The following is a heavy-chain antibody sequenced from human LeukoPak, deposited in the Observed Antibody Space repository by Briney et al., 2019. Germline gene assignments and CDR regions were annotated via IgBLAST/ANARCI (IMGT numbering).Heavy chain of an antibody. J-gene: IGHJ5*02. CDR3: ARVSDVDYYDSSGYPNWFDP. CDR1: GGSISSYY. V-gene: IGHV4-59*01. CDR2: IYYSGST. Sequence: SETLSLTCTVSGGSISSYYWSWIRQPPGKGLEWIGYIYYSGSTNYNPSLKSRVTISVDTSKNQFSLKLSSVTAADTAVYYCARVSDVDYYDSSGYPNWFDPWGQGTLVTVSS. D-gene: IGHD3-22*01.